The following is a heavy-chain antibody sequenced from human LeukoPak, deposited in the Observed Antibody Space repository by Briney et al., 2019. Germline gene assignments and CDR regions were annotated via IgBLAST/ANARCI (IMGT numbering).Heavy chain of an antibody. CDR2: IYYSGST. J-gene: IGHJ4*02. D-gene: IGHD4-17*01. Sequence: SETLSLTCTVSGGSISSYYWCWIRQPPGKGLEWIGYIYYSGSTNYNPSLKSRVTISVDTSKNQFSLKLSSVTAADTAVYYCARTTSPYGDYAYYFDYWGQGTLVTVSS. CDR3: ARTTSPYGDYAYYFDY. CDR1: GGSISSYY. V-gene: IGHV4-59*08.